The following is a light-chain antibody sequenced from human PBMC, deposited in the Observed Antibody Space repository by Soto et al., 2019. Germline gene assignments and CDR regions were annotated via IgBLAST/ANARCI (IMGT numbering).Light chain of an antibody. Sequence: QSVLTQPPSASGTPGQRVTISCSGSNSNIGSNTVNWYQQLPGTAPKLPIYSNIQRPSGVPDRFSGSKSGTSASLAISGLQSEDETDYYCAAWDASLNGYVFGTGTKVTVL. V-gene: IGLV1-44*01. CDR1: NSNIGSNT. CDR2: SNI. J-gene: IGLJ1*01. CDR3: AAWDASLNGYV.